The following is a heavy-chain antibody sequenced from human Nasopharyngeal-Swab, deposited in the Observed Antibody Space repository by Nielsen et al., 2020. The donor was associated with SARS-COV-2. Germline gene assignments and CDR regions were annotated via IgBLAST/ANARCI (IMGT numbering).Heavy chain of an antibody. CDR1: GFTFSDYY. D-gene: IGHD3-22*01. J-gene: IGHJ4*02. CDR2: ISSSGSTI. V-gene: IGHV3-11*04. Sequence: GESLKISCAASGFTFSDYYMSWIRQAPGKGLEWVSYISSSGSTIYYADSVKGRFTIPRDNAKNSLYLQMNSLRAEDTAVYYCARGAHYYDSSGYSPRYWGQGTLVTVSS. CDR3: ARGAHYYDSSGYSPRY.